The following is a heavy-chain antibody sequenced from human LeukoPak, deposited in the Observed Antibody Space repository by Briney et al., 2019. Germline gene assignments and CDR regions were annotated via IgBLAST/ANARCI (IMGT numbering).Heavy chain of an antibody. J-gene: IGHJ3*02. Sequence: GGSLRLSCAASGFTFSNYAMSWVRQAPGKGLEWVSGITGSGGSTYYADSVKGRFTISRDNSKNTLYLQMNSLRAEDTAVYYCARVSDYGSGINDAFDIWGQGTMVTVSS. CDR3: ARVSDYGSGINDAFDI. CDR2: ITGSGGST. D-gene: IGHD3-10*01. V-gene: IGHV3-23*01. CDR1: GFTFSNYA.